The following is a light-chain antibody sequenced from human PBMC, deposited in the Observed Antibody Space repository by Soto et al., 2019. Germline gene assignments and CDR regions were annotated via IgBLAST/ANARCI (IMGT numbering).Light chain of an antibody. V-gene: IGKV1-33*01. CDR3: QQYDNLLSIT. CDR2: DAS. CDR1: QGISTA. Sequence: IQLTQSPSSLSASVGDRVTITCRASQGISTALAWYQQKPGKAPKLLIYDASNLETGVPSRFSGSGSGTDFTFTISSLQPEDIATYYCQQYDNLLSITFGQGTRLEIK. J-gene: IGKJ5*01.